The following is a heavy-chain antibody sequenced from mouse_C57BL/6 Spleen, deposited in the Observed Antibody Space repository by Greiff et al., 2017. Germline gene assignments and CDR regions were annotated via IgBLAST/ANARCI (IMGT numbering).Heavy chain of an antibody. J-gene: IGHJ4*01. CDR1: GFTFSSYT. Sequence: DVQLVESGGGLVKPGGSLKLSCAASGFTFSSYTMSWVRQTPEKRLEWVATISGGGGNTYYPDSVKGRFTISRDNAKNTLYLQMSSLRSEDTALYYCARHGGYAMDYWGQGTSVTVSS. CDR2: ISGGGGNT. V-gene: IGHV5-9*01. CDR3: ARHGGYAMDY.